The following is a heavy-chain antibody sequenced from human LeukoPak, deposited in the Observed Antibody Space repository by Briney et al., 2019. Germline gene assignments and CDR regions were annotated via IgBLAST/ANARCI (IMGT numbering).Heavy chain of an antibody. CDR1: GGSISGYY. Sequence: SETLSLTCTVSGGSISGYYWSWIRQPPGKGLEWIGYIYYSGSTNYNPSLKSRVTISVDTSKNQFSLKLSSVTAADTAVYYCARVNPRADHAFDIWGQGTMVTVSS. CDR2: IYYSGST. J-gene: IGHJ3*02. V-gene: IGHV4-59*01. CDR3: ARVNPRADHAFDI. D-gene: IGHD1-14*01.